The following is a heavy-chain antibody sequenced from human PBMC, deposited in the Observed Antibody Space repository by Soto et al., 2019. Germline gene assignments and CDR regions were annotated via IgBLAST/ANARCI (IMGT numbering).Heavy chain of an antibody. D-gene: IGHD4-4*01. CDR2: ISSSSSYI. CDR1: GFTFSSYS. J-gene: IGHJ3*02. CDR3: ARDPTDDYSNDAFDI. Sequence: GGSLRLSCAASGFTFSSYSMNWVRQAPGKGLEWVSSISSSSSYIYYADSVKGRFTISRDNAKNSLYLQMNSLRAEDTAVYYCARDPTDDYSNDAFDIWGQGTMVTVSS. V-gene: IGHV3-21*01.